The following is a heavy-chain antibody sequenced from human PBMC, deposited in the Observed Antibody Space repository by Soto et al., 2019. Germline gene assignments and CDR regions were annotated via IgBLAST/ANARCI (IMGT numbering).Heavy chain of an antibody. CDR2: MNPNSGNT. Sequence: ASVKVSCKASGYTFTSYDINWVRQATGQGLEWMGWMNPNSGNTGYAQKFQGRVTMTRNTSISTAYMELNSLRAEDTAVYYCARERALNNYPDYWGQGTLVTVSS. J-gene: IGHJ4*02. CDR1: GYTFTSYD. CDR3: ARERALNNYPDY. D-gene: IGHD1-20*01. V-gene: IGHV1-8*01.